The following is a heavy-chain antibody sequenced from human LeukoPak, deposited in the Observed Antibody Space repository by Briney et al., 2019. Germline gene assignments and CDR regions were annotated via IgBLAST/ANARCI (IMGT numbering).Heavy chain of an antibody. J-gene: IGHJ4*02. CDR1: GYTFTSYG. CDR2: ISAYNGDT. Sequence: ASVKVSCKASGYTFTSYGINWVRQAPGQGLEWMGWISAYNGDTNYAQKLQGRVTMTTDTSTSTAYMELRSLRSDDTAVYCCARVSIYYDSSGYIDYWGQGTLVTVSS. CDR3: ARVSIYYDSSGYIDY. D-gene: IGHD3-22*01. V-gene: IGHV1-18*01.